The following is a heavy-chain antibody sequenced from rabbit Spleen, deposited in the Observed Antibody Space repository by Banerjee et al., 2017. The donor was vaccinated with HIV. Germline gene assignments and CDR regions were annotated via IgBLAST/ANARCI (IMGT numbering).Heavy chain of an antibody. CDR3: ARDTGDYGRYNYGPFNL. D-gene: IGHD2-1*01. CDR1: GFSLSSSHW. Sequence: EESGGDLVKPEGSLTLTCTASGFSLSSSHWIFWVRQAPGKGLEWIASIYTGSGATYYANWAKGRFTISKTSSTTVTLQMTSLTAADTATYFCARDTGDYGRYNYGPFNLWGQGTLVTVS. CDR2: IYTGSGAT. J-gene: IGHJ4*01. V-gene: IGHV1S45*01.